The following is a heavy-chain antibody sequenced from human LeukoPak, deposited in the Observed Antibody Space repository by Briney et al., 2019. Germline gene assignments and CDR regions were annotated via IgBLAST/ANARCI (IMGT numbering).Heavy chain of an antibody. V-gene: IGHV3-30*02. CDR2: IRYDGSNK. CDR1: GFTFRSYG. Sequence: SGGSLRLSCAASGFTFRSYGTHWVRQAPGKGLEWVAFIRYDGSNKYHADSVKGRFTISRDNSKNTLYLQMNSLRAEDTAVFYCAKDRSTGYSFGSPPDYLGQGTLVTVSS. CDR3: AKDRSTGYSFGSPPDY. J-gene: IGHJ4*02. D-gene: IGHD5-18*01.